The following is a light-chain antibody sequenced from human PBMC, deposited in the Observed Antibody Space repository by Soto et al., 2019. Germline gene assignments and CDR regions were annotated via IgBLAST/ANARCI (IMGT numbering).Light chain of an antibody. CDR1: QTVTSNY. J-gene: IGKJ1*01. CDR2: GAS. Sequence: EIVLTQSPGTLSLSPGERATLSCRASQTVTSNYLAWYQRKPGQAPRLLIYGASSRATDIPDRFSGSGSGTDFTLTITRREPEDFAVYFCQQYAGSPSTLGKGTKVEIK. V-gene: IGKV3-20*01. CDR3: QQYAGSPST.